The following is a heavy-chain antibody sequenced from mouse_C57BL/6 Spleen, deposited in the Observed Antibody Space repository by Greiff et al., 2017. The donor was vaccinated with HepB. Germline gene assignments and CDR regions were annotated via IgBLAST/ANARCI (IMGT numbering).Heavy chain of an antibody. V-gene: IGHV1-42*01. CDR2: INPSTGGT. CDR1: GYSFTGYY. D-gene: IGHD3-1*01. Sequence: EVQLVESGPELVKPGASVKISCKASGYSFTGYYMNWVKQSPEKSLEWIGEINPSTGGTTYNQKFKAKATLTVDKSSSTAYMQLKSLTSEDSAVYYCARKEGLERAMDYWGQGTSVTVSS. J-gene: IGHJ4*01. CDR3: ARKEGLERAMDY.